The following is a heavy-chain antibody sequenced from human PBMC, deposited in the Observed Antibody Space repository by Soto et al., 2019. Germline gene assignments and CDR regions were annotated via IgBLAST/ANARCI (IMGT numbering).Heavy chain of an antibody. J-gene: IGHJ4*02. CDR2: ISANNGNT. CDR3: ARDGRYSGSDGGYYFDY. CDR1: GYTFTSYG. D-gene: IGHD1-26*01. V-gene: IGHV1-18*01. Sequence: QVQLVQSGAEVKKPGASVKVSCKASGYTFTSYGISWVRQAPGQGLEWMGWISANNGNTNYAQKIQGRVTMTTDTSTSTAYMELMSLRSYDTAVYYCARDGRYSGSDGGYYFDYRGQGPLVTVSS.